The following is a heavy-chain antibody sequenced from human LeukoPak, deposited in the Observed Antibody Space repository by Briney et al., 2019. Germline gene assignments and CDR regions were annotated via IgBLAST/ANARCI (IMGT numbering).Heavy chain of an antibody. Sequence: PGGSLRLSCAASGFTFSSYWMSWVRQAPGKGLEWVANIKQDGSEKYYVDSVKGRFTISRDNAKNSLYLQMNSLRAEDTAVYYCAKQYCTNGVCYPFDYWGQGTLVTVSS. J-gene: IGHJ4*02. CDR1: GFTFSSYW. CDR2: IKQDGSEK. D-gene: IGHD2-8*01. CDR3: AKQYCTNGVCYPFDY. V-gene: IGHV3-7*01.